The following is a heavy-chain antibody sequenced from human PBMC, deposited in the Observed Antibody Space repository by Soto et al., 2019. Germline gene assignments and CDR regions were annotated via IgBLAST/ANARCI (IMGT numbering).Heavy chain of an antibody. CDR1: GYMFSNYF. CDR2: YNPSFGST. J-gene: IGHJ6*02. V-gene: IGHV1-46*01. CDR3: ARGGSVVLGPEDNPVHQYGMDL. Sequence: QVQLVQSGAEVKQPGASVKISCTSSGYMFSNYFFHWVRLAPGQGLQWIGIYNPSFGSTGTAQKSRGRFTRATDTPPNSCYIEGGSLRGEDTGLYFWARGGSVVLGPEDNPVHQYGMDLWAQGPTVIVS. D-gene: IGHD3-3*02.